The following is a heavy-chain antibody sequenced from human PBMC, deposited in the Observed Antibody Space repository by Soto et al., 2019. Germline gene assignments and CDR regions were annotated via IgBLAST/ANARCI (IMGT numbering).Heavy chain of an antibody. J-gene: IGHJ4*02. Sequence: PSETLSLSCTVSGGYISSYYWSWIRQPPGRGLEWIGYIFSSGATTYNPSLKSRITISVDTSKSQFSLKLSSVTAADTAVYYCARHHGYSVYGSFDFWGQGSLVTSPQ. CDR3: ARHHGYSVYGSFDF. CDR1: GGYISSYY. V-gene: IGHV4-59*08. D-gene: IGHD5-12*01. CDR2: IFSSGAT.